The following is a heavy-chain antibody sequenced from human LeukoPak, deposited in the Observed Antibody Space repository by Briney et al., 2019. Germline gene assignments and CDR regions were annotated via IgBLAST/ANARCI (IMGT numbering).Heavy chain of an antibody. CDR1: GFTFSNYA. J-gene: IGHJ4*02. D-gene: IGHD5-12*01. CDR3: AKVQYGGYDKYYFDY. V-gene: IGHV3-23*01. Sequence: SGGSLRLSCAASGFTFSNYAMNWVRQAPGKWLEWVSTISSSGGRTYYADSVKGRFTISRDNSKNTLYLHMNSLRAEDTAVYYCAKVQYGGYDKYYFDYWGQGTLVTVSS. CDR2: ISSSGGRT.